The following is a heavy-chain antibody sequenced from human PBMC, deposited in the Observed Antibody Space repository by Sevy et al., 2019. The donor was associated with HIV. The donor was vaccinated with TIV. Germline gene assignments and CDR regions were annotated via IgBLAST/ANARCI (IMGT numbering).Heavy chain of an antibody. D-gene: IGHD3-22*01. CDR2: INPNSGGT. CDR1: GYTFTGYN. CDR3: ARVALLHDSDY. J-gene: IGHJ4*02. Sequence: ASVKVSCKASGYTFTGYNMHWVRQAPGQGLEWMGRINPNSGGTNYAQKFQGRVTMTRDTSISTAYMELSRLRSDDTAVYYCARVALLHDSDYWGQGTLVTVSS. V-gene: IGHV1-2*06.